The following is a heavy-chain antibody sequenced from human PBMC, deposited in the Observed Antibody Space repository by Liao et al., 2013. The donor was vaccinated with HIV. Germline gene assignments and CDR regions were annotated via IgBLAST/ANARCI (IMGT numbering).Heavy chain of an antibody. CDR3: ARAKGFPPLGYDF. D-gene: IGHD3-3*01. V-gene: IGHV4-34*01. Sequence: QVELQQWGAGLVKPSETLSLTCAIYGGPFRTSYWTWIRQPPGKGLQWIGEITESGGTSYNPSLKSRVTILVDTSKNQFSLRLSSLTAADTAVYYCARAKGFPPLGYDFWGQGILVTVSS. CDR2: ITESGGT. CDR1: GGPFRTSY. J-gene: IGHJ4*02.